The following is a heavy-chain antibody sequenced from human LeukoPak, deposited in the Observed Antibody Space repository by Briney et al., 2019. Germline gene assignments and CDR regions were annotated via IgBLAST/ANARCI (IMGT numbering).Heavy chain of an antibody. V-gene: IGHV4-59*08. D-gene: IGHD6-13*01. Sequence: SETLSLTCTVSGGSISSYYWSWIRQPPGKGLEWIGYIYYSGSTNYNPSLKSRVTISVDTSKNQFSLKLSSVTAADTAVYYCARTVSEQLFDYWGQETLVTVSS. CDR2: IYYSGST. CDR3: ARTVSEQLFDY. J-gene: IGHJ4*02. CDR1: GGSISSYY.